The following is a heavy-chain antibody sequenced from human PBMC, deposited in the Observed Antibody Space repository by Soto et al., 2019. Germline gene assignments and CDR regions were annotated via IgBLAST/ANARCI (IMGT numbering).Heavy chain of an antibody. CDR2: ISSSGGST. J-gene: IGHJ3*02. D-gene: IGHD4-17*01. CDR1: GFTFSSYS. Sequence: EVQLVESGGGLVKPGGSLRLSCAASGFTFSSYSMNWVRQAPGKGLEWVSSISSSGGSTYYADSVKGRFTISRDNSKNTLYLQMNSLRAEDTAVYYCAKGLGDYGAFDIWGQGTMVTVSS. V-gene: IGHV3-23*04. CDR3: AKGLGDYGAFDI.